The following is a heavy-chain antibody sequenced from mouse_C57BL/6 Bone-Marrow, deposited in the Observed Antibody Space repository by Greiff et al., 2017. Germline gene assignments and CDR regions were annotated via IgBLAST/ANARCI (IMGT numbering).Heavy chain of an antibody. D-gene: IGHD2-2*01. CDR2: IRSKSSKYAT. V-gene: IGHV10-3*01. Sequence: EVQLVESGGGLVQPKGSLKLSCAASGFTFYTYAMLWVRQAPGMGLVWVARIRSKSSKYATYYADSVKERFIISRDESQSMLYLQMNNLKTEDTTMYYGVKAKGYGYDGGLAYWGQGTLVTVSA. CDR1: GFTFYTYA. CDR3: VKAKGYGYDGGLAY. J-gene: IGHJ3*01.